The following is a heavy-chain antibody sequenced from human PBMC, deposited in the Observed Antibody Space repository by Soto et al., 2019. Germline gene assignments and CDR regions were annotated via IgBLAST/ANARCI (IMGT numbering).Heavy chain of an antibody. Sequence: GGSLRLSCAATGFSFSSYAMSWVRQAPGKGLEWVSGISGSGGITFYKDSVKGRFSISRDNSKHTLYLQMNSLRVEDTAVYYCERDYGGYYYYYGMDVWGQGTTVTVSS. D-gene: IGHD2-15*01. CDR3: ERDYGGYYYYYGMDV. V-gene: IGHV3-23*01. CDR2: ISGSGGIT. J-gene: IGHJ6*02. CDR1: GFSFSSYA.